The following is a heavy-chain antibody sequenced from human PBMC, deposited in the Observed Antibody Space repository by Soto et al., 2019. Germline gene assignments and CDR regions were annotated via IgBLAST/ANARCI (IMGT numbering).Heavy chain of an antibody. CDR1: GFSFSKYA. Sequence: EVQLLESGGGLVQPGGSLRLSCAASGFSFSKYAMSWVRQAPGKGLEWVSGINGNGDSTYYADSVKGRFTISRDNSKSTLYLPMSSLRADDTAVYYCANRPAPLGWYSWGQGTLVTVSS. V-gene: IGHV3-23*01. D-gene: IGHD6-19*01. J-gene: IGHJ4*02. CDR2: INGNGDST. CDR3: ANRPAPLGWYS.